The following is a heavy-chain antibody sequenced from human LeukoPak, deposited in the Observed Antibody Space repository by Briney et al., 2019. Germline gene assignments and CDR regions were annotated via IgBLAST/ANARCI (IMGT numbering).Heavy chain of an antibody. CDR1: GFTFTIYS. CDR2: INIDGSYI. CDR3: TRRVGTMFFDY. J-gene: IGHJ4*02. Sequence: GGSLRLSCAASGFTFTIYSMNWVRQAPGKGLEWVSSINIDGSYIYYADSVKGRFTISRDNAKNSLYLQMNSLRAEDTAVYYCTRRVGTMFFDYWGQGTLVTVSS. V-gene: IGHV3-21*01. D-gene: IGHD3-3*01.